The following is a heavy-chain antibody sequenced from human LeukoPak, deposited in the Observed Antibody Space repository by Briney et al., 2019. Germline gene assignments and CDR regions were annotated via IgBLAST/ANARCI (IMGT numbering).Heavy chain of an antibody. J-gene: IGHJ4*02. Sequence: PGGSLRLSCAASGFIFSDYYMSWIRQAPGKGLEWVSSISNSGNIIDYADSVKGRFTISRDNAKNSLYLQMNSLRAEDTAVYYCARTSLGATYYYDSSGDCWGQGTLVTVSS. CDR1: GFIFSDYY. D-gene: IGHD3-22*01. CDR3: ARTSLGATYYYDSSGDC. V-gene: IGHV3-11*04. CDR2: ISNSGNII.